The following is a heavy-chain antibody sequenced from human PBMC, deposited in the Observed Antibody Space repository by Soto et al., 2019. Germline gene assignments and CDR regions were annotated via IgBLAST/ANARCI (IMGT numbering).Heavy chain of an antibody. CDR3: ASPLPCGAGCVDAFDI. Sequence: PGESLKISCKGSGYTFTSSWISWVRQMPGKGLEWMGRIDPSDSYVSYSPSFEGHVTISTDNSISTAYRQWSSLKASDTAMYYCASPLPCGAGCVDAFDIWGQGTMVTVSS. CDR1: GYTFTSSW. V-gene: IGHV5-10-1*01. CDR2: IDPSDSYV. J-gene: IGHJ3*02. D-gene: IGHD2-21*02.